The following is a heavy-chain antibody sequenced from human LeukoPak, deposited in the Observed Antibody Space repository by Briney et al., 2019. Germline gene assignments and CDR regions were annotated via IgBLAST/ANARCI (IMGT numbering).Heavy chain of an antibody. Sequence: ALVKVSCKASGYTFTSYGISWVRQAPGQGLEWMGWISAYNGNTNYAQKLQGRVTMTTDTSTSTAYMELRSLRSDDTAVYYCARVVILQMVVTPYFDYWGQGTLVTVSS. D-gene: IGHD4-23*01. CDR3: ARVVILQMVVTPYFDY. V-gene: IGHV1-18*01. CDR2: ISAYNGNT. CDR1: GYTFTSYG. J-gene: IGHJ4*02.